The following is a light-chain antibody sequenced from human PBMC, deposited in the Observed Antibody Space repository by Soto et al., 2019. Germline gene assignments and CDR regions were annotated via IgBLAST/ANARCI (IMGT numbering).Light chain of an antibody. CDR2: DAS. CDR1: QSVSSH. J-gene: IGKJ3*01. Sequence: EIVLTQSPATLSLSPGERATLSCRASQSVSSHLAWYQLKSGQAPRLLIYDASNRATGIPARFSGSGSGTDFTLTISSLEPEDFAVYYCQQCHNWPFTFGPGTKVDIK. CDR3: QQCHNWPFT. V-gene: IGKV3-11*01.